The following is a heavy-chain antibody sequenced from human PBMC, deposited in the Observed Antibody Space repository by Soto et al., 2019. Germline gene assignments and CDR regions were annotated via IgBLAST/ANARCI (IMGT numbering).Heavy chain of an antibody. V-gene: IGHV1-69*01. Sequence: QEQLVQAGAEVKKPGSSVRISCRASGGTFSNDAVSWVRQAPGQGLQWMGGIIPIFGTTHYAQKFQGRVTITADESTATAYMELRSVTSEDTAMYYCATGLRTGNYGMDVWGQGTAVTVSS. J-gene: IGHJ6*02. CDR2: IIPIFGTT. CDR3: ATGLRTGNYGMDV. CDR1: GGTFSNDA. D-gene: IGHD3-10*01.